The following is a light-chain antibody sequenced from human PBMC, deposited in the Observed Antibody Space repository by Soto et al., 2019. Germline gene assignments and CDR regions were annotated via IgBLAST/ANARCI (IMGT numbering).Light chain of an antibody. CDR1: HSVSSSY. CDR3: QQYGNSSPIT. J-gene: IGKJ5*01. Sequence: EIVLTQSPGTLPLSPGERATLSCRASHSVSSSYLAWYQQKPGQAPRLLIYGASSRATGIPDRFSGSGSGTCFTLTISRLEREDFAVYYCQQYGNSSPITYGQGTLLEIK. CDR2: GAS. V-gene: IGKV3-20*01.